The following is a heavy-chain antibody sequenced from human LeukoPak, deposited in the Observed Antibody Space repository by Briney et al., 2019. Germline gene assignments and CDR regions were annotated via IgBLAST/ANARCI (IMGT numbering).Heavy chain of an antibody. CDR2: ILSGGST. Sequence: GGSLRLSCAASGFTVSCNYMSWVRQAPGKGLEWVALILSGGSTAYSDSVKGRFTISRDNSKNTFSLQMTSLRAEDTALYYCARSWYYYETGGYYFDYWGQGTLVTVSS. D-gene: IGHD3-10*01. V-gene: IGHV3-66*01. CDR1: GFTVSCNY. J-gene: IGHJ4*02. CDR3: ARSWYYYETGGYYFDY.